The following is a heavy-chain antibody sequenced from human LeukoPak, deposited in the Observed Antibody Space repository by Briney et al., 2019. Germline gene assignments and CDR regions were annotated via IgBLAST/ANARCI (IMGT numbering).Heavy chain of an antibody. D-gene: IGHD2-15*01. CDR2: IYHSGSP. CDR1: GGSISSNNW. V-gene: IGHV4-4*02. J-gene: IGHJ5*02. Sequence: SETLSLTCAVSGGSISSNNWWGWVRQPPGKGLEWIGEIYHSGSPNYNPSLKSRVTISVDKSRNHFSLNLSSVTAGDTAVYYCARVRHACSGGSCYSGWFDPWGQGTLVTVSS. CDR3: ARVRHACSGGSCYSGWFDP.